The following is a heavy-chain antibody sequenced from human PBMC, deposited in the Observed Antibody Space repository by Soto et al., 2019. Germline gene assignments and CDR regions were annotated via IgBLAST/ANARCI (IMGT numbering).Heavy chain of an antibody. Sequence: QVQLVQSGAEVKKPGSSGKVSCKASGGTFSSYAISWVRQAPGQGLEWMGGIIPIFGTANYAQKFQGRVTITADESTSTAYMELSSLRSEATAVYYCARSDYYDSSGYYYWFDPWGQGTLVTVSS. D-gene: IGHD3-22*01. V-gene: IGHV1-69*12. CDR3: ARSDYYDSSGYYYWFDP. CDR1: GGTFSSYA. J-gene: IGHJ5*02. CDR2: IIPIFGTA.